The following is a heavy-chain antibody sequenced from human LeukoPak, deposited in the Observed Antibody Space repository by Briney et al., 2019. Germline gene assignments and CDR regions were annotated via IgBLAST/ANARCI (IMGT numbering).Heavy chain of an antibody. CDR2: ISDDGSRQ. J-gene: IGHJ4*02. D-gene: IGHD6-19*01. V-gene: IGHV3-30*15. Sequence: GGSLRLSCAASGLTFRSYAMHWVRQAPGKGLEGVAVISDDGSRQHYADFLEGRITISRDNSKNTVSLQMSSLRTEDTAVYFCAREQSGDGWSGFDYWGQGTLVTVSS. CDR1: GLTFRSYA. CDR3: AREQSGDGWSGFDY.